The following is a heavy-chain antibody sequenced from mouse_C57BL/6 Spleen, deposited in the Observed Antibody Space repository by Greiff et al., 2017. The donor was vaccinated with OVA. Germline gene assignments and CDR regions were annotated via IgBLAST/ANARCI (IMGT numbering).Heavy chain of an antibody. D-gene: IGHD2-1*01. J-gene: IGHJ1*03. CDR2: ILPGSGST. CDR1: GYKFNGYW. CDR3: ASIYYGSYDWYFDV. Sequence: QVQLQQSVAELMKPGASVKLSCKATGYKFNGYWIEWVKQRPGHGLEWIGEILPGSGSTNYNEKFKGKATLTADTSSNTAYMQLSSLTTGDSAIYYGASIYYGSYDWYFDVWGTGTTVTVSS. V-gene: IGHV1-9*01.